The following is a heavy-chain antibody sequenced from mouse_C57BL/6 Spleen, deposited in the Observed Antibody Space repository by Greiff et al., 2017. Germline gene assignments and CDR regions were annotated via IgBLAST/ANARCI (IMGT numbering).Heavy chain of an antibody. CDR2: INYDGSST. D-gene: IGHD1-1*01. CDR3: ARHYYGSSHWYFDV. J-gene: IGHJ1*03. V-gene: IGHV5-16*01. Sequence: EVKVVESEGGLVQPGSSMKLSCTASGFTFSDYYMAWVRQVPEKGLEWVANINYDGSSTYYLDSLKSRFIISRDNAKNILYLQMSSLKSEDTATYYCARHYYGSSHWYFDVWGTGTTVTVSS. CDR1: GFTFSDYY.